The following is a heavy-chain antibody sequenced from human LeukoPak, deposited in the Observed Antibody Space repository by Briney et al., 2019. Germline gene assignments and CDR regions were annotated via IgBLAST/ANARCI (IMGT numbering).Heavy chain of an antibody. CDR1: GFTFSSYW. J-gene: IGHJ6*02. CDR3: AKGYRYCSGGSCYGVNYYYYGMDV. V-gene: IGHV3-7*03. CDR2: IKQDGSEK. Sequence: GGSLRLSCAASGFTFSSYWMSWVRQAPGKGLEWVASIKQDGSEKYYVDSVKGRFTISRDNAKNTLYLQMNSLRAEDTAVHYCAKGYRYCSGGSCYGVNYYYYGMDVWGQGTTVTVSS. D-gene: IGHD2-15*01.